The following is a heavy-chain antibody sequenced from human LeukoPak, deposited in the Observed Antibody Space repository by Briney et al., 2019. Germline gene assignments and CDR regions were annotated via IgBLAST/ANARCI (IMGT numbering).Heavy chain of an antibody. CDR1: GFTLCGSA. V-gene: IGHV3-73*01. CDR3: TRDSGTYNWFDP. CDR2: IDKKDKGYATAT. Sequence: GGSLKLSCAASGFTLCGSAIHWVRQSSGKGVEWVGQIDKKDKGYATATAYAASVKGRFTISRDDSINTEYLQMKSLKTEDTALYYCTRDSGTYNWFDPWGQGTLVTVSS. J-gene: IGHJ5*02. D-gene: IGHD1-26*01.